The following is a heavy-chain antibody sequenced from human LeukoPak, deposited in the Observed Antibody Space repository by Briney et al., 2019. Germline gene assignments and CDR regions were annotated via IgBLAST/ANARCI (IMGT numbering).Heavy chain of an antibody. J-gene: IGHJ4*02. CDR2: IYYSGGT. D-gene: IGHD1-26*01. V-gene: IGHV4-59*01. CDR3: ARGGASGSYGYFAY. CDR1: GGSISNYY. Sequence: SETLSLTCTVSGGSISNYYWSWMRQPPGKGLEWIGYIYYSGGTNYNPSLKSRVTISVDTSKNQFSLKLSSVTAADTAVYYCARGGASGSYGYFAYWGQGTLVTVSS.